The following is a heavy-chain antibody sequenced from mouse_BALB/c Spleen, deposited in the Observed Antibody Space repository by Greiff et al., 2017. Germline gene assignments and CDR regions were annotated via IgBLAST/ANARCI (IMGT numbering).Heavy chain of an antibody. CDR1: GFSLTGYG. Sequence: QVQLKESGPGLVAPSQSLSITCTVSGFSLTGYGVNWVRQPPGKGLEWLGMIWGDGSTDYNSALKSRLSISKDNSKSQVFLKMNSLQTDDTARYYCARAYGNYGDYYAMDYWGQGTSVTVSS. D-gene: IGHD2-1*01. V-gene: IGHV2-6-7*01. CDR2: IWGDGST. J-gene: IGHJ4*01. CDR3: ARAYGNYGDYYAMDY.